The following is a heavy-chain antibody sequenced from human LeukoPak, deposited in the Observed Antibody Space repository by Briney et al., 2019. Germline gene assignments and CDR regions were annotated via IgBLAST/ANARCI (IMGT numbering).Heavy chain of an antibody. CDR3: AREGVVGAYGHFDY. CDR1: GGSFSGYY. CDR2: INHSGST. Sequence: SETLSLTCAVYGGSFSGYYWSWIRQPPGKGLEWIGEINHSGSTNYNPSLKSRVTISVDTSKNQFSLKLSSVTAADTAVYYCAREGVVGAYGHFDYWGQGTLVTVSS. D-gene: IGHD2-15*01. V-gene: IGHV4-34*01. J-gene: IGHJ4*02.